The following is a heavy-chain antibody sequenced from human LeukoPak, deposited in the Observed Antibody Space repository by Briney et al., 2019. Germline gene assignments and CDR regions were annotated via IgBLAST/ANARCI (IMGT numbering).Heavy chain of an antibody. CDR3: AKGLRTVAGPTDY. CDR1: GFTFDDYA. V-gene: IGHV3-9*01. J-gene: IGHJ4*02. CDR2: ISWNSGSI. Sequence: GGSLRLSCAASGFTFDDYAMHWVRQAPGKGLEWVSGISWNSGSIGYADSVKGRFTISRDNAKNSLYLQMNSLRAEDTALYYCAKGLRTVAGPTDYRGQGTLVTVSS. D-gene: IGHD6-19*01.